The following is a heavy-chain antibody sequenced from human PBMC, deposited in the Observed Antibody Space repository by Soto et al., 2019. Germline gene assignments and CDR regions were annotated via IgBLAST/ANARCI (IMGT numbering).Heavy chain of an antibody. D-gene: IGHD3-3*01. J-gene: IGHJ3*02. Sequence: GASVKVSCKASGYTFTSYYMHWVRQAPGQGLEWMGIINPSGGSTSYAQKFQGRVTMTRDTSTSTVYMELSSLRSEDTAVYYCASGKGRITIFGVSGDAFDIWGQGTMVTVSS. CDR2: INPSGGST. CDR3: ASGKGRITIFGVSGDAFDI. CDR1: GYTFTSYY. V-gene: IGHV1-46*01.